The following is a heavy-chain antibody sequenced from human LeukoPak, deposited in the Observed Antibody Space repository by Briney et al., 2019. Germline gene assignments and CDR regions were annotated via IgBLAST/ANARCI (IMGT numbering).Heavy chain of an antibody. V-gene: IGHV1-18*01. CDR2: ISAYNGNT. CDR3: ARAAMVRGVIYYYYGMDV. CDR1: GYTFTSYG. D-gene: IGHD3-10*01. Sequence: ASVEVSCKASGYTFTSYGISWVRQAPGQGLEWMGWISAYNGNTNYAQQLQGRVTMTTDTSTSTAYMELRSLRSDDTAVYYCARAAMVRGVIYYYYGMDVWGQGTTVTVSS. J-gene: IGHJ6*02.